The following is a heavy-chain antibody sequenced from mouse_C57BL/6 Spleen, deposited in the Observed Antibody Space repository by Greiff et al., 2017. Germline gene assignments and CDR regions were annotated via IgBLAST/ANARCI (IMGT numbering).Heavy chain of an antibody. V-gene: IGHV1-85*01. J-gene: IGHJ1*03. Sequence: VQRLESGPELVKPGASVKLSCKASGYTFTSYDINWVKQRPGQGLEWIGWIYPRDGSTKDNEKFKGKATLTVDTSSSTAYMQLHSLTSEDSAVYFCAREESDWYFDVWGTGTTGTVSS. CDR3: AREESDWYFDV. CDR1: GYTFTSYD. CDR2: IYPRDGST.